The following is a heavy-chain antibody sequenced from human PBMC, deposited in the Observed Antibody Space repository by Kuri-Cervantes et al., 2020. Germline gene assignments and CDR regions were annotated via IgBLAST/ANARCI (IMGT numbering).Heavy chain of an antibody. V-gene: IGHV5-51*01. CDR1: GYNFTTYW. J-gene: IGHJ3*02. CDR3: ARPSSSGYYYVFIGAFDI. CDR2: IYPGDSDT. Sequence: KVSCKDSGYNFTTYWIGWVRQMPGKGLEWMGIIYPGDSDTRYSPSFQGQVTISADKSISTAYLQWSSLKASDTAMYYCARPSSSGYYYVFIGAFDIWGQGTMVTVSS. D-gene: IGHD3-22*01.